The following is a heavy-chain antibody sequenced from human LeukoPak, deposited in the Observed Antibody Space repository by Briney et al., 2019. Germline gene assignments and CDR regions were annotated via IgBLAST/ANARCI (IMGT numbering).Heavy chain of an antibody. CDR1: GFTFSSYA. J-gene: IGHJ4*02. CDR3: VSDVLMVYAHFDY. CDR2: ISSNGGST. Sequence: GGSLRLSCSASGFTFSSYAMHWVRQAPGKGLEYVSAISSNGGSTYYADSVKGRFTISRDNSKNTLYLQMSSLGAEDTAVYYCVSDVLMVYAHFDYWGQGTLVTVSS. D-gene: IGHD2-8*01. V-gene: IGHV3-64D*06.